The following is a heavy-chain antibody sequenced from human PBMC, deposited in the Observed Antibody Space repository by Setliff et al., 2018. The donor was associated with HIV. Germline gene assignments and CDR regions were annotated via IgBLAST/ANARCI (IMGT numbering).Heavy chain of an antibody. CDR3: ARGLGVRHGPHCYMDV. CDR1: GYSFANYW. CDR2: IYPGDSDT. J-gene: IGHJ6*03. Sequence: PGESLKISCEGSGYSFANYWIGWVRQMPGKGLEWMGIIYPGDSDTRYSPSFQGQVTISADKSISTAYLQWSGLKASDTAMYYCARGLGVRHGPHCYMDVWGRGTTVTVSS. V-gene: IGHV5-51*01. D-gene: IGHD3-16*01.